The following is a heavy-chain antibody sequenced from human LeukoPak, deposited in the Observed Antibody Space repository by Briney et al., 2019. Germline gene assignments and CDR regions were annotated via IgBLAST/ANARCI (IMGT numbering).Heavy chain of an antibody. CDR2: IIDSGGST. J-gene: IGHJ6*02. V-gene: IGHV3-23*01. Sequence: GGSLRLSCAASGFTFSTYSMNWVRQAPGKGLEWVSGIIDSGGSTYYADSVKGRFTISRDNSKNTLYLQMNSLRAEDTAVYYCAKELSCSSTSCSYYYYYGMDVWGQGTTVTVSS. CDR3: AKELSCSSTSCSYYYYYGMDV. D-gene: IGHD2-2*01. CDR1: GFTFSTYS.